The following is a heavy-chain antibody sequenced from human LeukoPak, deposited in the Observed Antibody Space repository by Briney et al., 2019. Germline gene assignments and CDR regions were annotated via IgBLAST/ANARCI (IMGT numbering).Heavy chain of an antibody. CDR2: ISAYNGNT. CDR1: GYTFTSYG. CDR3: ARDSSPSSITGSTLLPDY. D-gene: IGHD1-7*01. Sequence: GASVKVSCKASGYTFTSYGISWVRQAPGQGLEWMGWISAYNGNTNYAQKLQGRVTMTTDTSTSTAYMELRSLRSDDTAVYYCARDSSPSSITGSTLLPDYWGQGTLVTVSS. V-gene: IGHV1-18*01. J-gene: IGHJ4*02.